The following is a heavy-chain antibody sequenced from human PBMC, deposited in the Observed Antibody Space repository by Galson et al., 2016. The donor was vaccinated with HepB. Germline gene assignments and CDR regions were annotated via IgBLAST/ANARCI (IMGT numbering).Heavy chain of an antibody. CDR2: ISNSGFNI. Sequence: SLRLSCAASGFIFRDYYMSWIRQAPGKGLEWVSYISNSGFNIYNADSVKGRFTISRDNAKNSLYLQMNSLRDEDTAVYYCARNAYYYGTSGYYYDGGFDYWGQGTLVTVSS. CDR1: GFIFRDYY. V-gene: IGHV3-11*04. CDR3: ARNAYYYGTSGYYYDGGFDY. J-gene: IGHJ4*02. D-gene: IGHD3-22*01.